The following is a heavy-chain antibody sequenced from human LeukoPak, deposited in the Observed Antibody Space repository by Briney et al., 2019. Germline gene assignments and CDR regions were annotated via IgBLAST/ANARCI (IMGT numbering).Heavy chain of an antibody. Sequence: GRSLGLSCAASGFTFSSYAMHWVRQAPGEGLEWVALISYDGSYKVYADSVKGRFTISRDNSKNTLYLQMNSLRAEDTAVYYCARSWNYNTGYFQHWGQGTLVTVSS. V-gene: IGHV3-30*01. CDR1: GFTFSSYA. D-gene: IGHD1-7*01. CDR3: ARSWNYNTGYFQH. CDR2: ISYDGSYK. J-gene: IGHJ1*01.